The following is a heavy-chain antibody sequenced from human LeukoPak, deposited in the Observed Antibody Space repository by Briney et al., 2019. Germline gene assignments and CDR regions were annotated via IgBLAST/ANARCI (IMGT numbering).Heavy chain of an antibody. D-gene: IGHD3-3*01. CDR3: ARAGQNTIFGVADPLYYYYYYMDV. J-gene: IGHJ6*03. Sequence: GASVKVSCKASGGTFSSYAISWVRQAPGQGLEWMGGIIPIFGTANYAQKFQGRVTITADESTSTAYMELSSLRSEDTAVYYCARAGQNTIFGVADPLYYYYYYMDVWGKGTTVTVSS. CDR1: GGTFSSYA. CDR2: IIPIFGTA. V-gene: IGHV1-69*13.